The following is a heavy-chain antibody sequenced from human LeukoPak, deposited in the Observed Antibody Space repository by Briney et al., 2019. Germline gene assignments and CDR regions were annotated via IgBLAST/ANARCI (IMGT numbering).Heavy chain of an antibody. CDR1: GFTFSSYG. V-gene: IGHV3-30*02. D-gene: IGHD2-15*01. CDR2: IRYDGSNK. CDR3: AKKLERMGVGRNWFDP. J-gene: IGHJ5*02. Sequence: GGSLRLSCAASGFTFSSYGMHWVRQAPGKGLEWVAFIRYDGSNKYYADSVKGRFTISRDNSKNTLYLQMNSLRAEDTAVYYCAKKLERMGVGRNWFDPWGQGTLVTVSS.